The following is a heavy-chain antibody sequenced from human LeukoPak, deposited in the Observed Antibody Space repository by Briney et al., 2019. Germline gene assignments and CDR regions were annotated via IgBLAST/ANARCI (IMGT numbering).Heavy chain of an antibody. CDR3: ARGRDSSGYLYYYYYMDV. V-gene: IGHV4-39*07. J-gene: IGHJ6*03. D-gene: IGHD3-22*01. Sequence: PSETLSLTCSVSGGSIRSSDDYWGFVRQTPGKGLEWMGSIYYTGSSHYNPSLKSRATISVDTSKNQFSLKLSSVTAADTAVYYCARGRDSSGYLYYYYYMDVWGKGTTVTVSS. CDR1: GGSIRSSDDY. CDR2: IYYTGSS.